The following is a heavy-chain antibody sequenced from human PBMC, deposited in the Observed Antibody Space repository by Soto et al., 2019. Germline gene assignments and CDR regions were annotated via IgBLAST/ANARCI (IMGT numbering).Heavy chain of an antibody. Sequence: SQTLALTCAISGDSVSSNIGSWDLIRQSPSRGLEWLGGTYYRSKWYNEYAVSVKGRISINPDTSKNQFSLQLNSVTPEDSAVYYCARTQSVFDYWGQGTQVTVSS. CDR2: TYYRSKWYN. CDR3: ARTQSVFDY. J-gene: IGHJ4*02. V-gene: IGHV6-1*01. CDR1: GDSVSSNIGS.